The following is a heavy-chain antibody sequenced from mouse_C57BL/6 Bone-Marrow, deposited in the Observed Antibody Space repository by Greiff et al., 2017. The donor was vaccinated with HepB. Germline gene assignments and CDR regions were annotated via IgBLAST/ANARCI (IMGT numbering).Heavy chain of an antibody. Sequence: QVQLQQPGAELVKPGASVKLSCKASGYTFTSYWMHWVKQRPGQGLEWIGMIHPNSGSTNYNEKFKSKATLTVDKSSSTAYMQLSSLTSEDSAVYDCASIYYGNYDYAMDYWGQGTSVTVSS. CDR1: GYTFTSYW. CDR2: IHPNSGST. V-gene: IGHV1-64*01. J-gene: IGHJ4*01. CDR3: ASIYYGNYDYAMDY. D-gene: IGHD2-1*01.